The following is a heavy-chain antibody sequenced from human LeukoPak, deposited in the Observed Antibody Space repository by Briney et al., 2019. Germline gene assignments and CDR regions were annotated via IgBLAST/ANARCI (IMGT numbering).Heavy chain of an antibody. V-gene: IGHV3-33*01. D-gene: IGHD3-16*01. CDR3: ARDRLRGYYYYGMDV. J-gene: IGHJ6*02. Sequence: GRSLRLSCAASGFTFSSYGMHWVRQAPGKGLEWVAVIWYDGSNKYYADSVKGRFTISRDNSKNTLYLQMNSLRAEDTAVYYCARDRLRGYYYYGMDVWGQGTMVTVSS. CDR1: GFTFSSYG. CDR2: IWYDGSNK.